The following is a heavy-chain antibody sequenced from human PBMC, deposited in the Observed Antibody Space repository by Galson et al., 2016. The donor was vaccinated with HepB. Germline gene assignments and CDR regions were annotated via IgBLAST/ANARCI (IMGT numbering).Heavy chain of an antibody. D-gene: IGHD6-19*01. CDR1: GFMFYNYG. Sequence: SLRLSCAASGFMFYNYGMHWVRQAPGKGPEWVAVISYDGGEIHYADSVKGRFTISRDNSKDTLYLQMNSLTAEETAVYYCAKEGHTSGWTFGDYWGQGTLVVVSS. CDR2: ISYDGGEI. CDR3: AKEGHTSGWTFGDY. V-gene: IGHV3-30*18. J-gene: IGHJ4*02.